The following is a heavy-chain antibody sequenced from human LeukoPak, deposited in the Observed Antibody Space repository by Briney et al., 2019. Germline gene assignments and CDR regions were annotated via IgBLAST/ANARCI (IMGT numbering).Heavy chain of an antibody. D-gene: IGHD4-23*01. CDR3: ARRGAGFGGNPIDY. Sequence: PGGSLRLSCAASGFTFSSCEMNWVRQAPGKGLEWVSYISSSGSTIYYADSVKGRFTISRNNAKNSLYLQMNSLRAEDTAVYYCARRGAGFGGNPIDYWGQGTLVTVSS. J-gene: IGHJ4*02. V-gene: IGHV3-48*03. CDR1: GFTFSSCE. CDR2: ISSSGSTI.